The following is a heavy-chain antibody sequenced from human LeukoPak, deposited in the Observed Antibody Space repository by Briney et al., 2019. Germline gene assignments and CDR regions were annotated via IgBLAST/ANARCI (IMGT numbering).Heavy chain of an antibody. Sequence: ASVKVSCTASGFTFTDYYMHWVRQAPGQGLEWMGWINGKRGDTNYAQNFQDRVTMTRDTSTSTVYMELSRLTVDDTAVYYCARDHDWGVDYWGQGTLVTVSS. CDR3: ARDHDWGVDY. V-gene: IGHV1-2*02. CDR1: GFTFTDYY. D-gene: IGHD7-27*01. J-gene: IGHJ4*02. CDR2: INGKRGDT.